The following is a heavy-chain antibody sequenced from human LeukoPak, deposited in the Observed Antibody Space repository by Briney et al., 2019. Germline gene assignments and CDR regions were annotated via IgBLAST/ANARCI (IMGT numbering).Heavy chain of an antibody. D-gene: IGHD4-17*01. CDR2: IDSDGSTT. CDR3: ARGDYGDYHDAFDI. J-gene: IGHJ3*02. CDR1: GFSFSSYW. Sequence: GGSLRLSCAASGFSFSSYWMHWVRQAPGKGLVWVSRIDSDGSTTSYADSVKGRFTISRDNAKNTMYLQMNSLRAEDTAVYYCARGDYGDYHDAFDIWGQGTMVTVSS. V-gene: IGHV3-74*01.